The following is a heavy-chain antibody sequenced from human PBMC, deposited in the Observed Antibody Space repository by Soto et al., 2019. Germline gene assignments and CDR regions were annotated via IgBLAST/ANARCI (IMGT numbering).Heavy chain of an antibody. Sequence: SETLSLTCAVSGGSISSSNCWSWVRQPPGKGLEWIGEIYHSGSTNYNPSLKSRVTISVDKSKNQFSLKLSSVTAADTAVYYCARDRXMVRGVTNYYYYYGMDVWGQGTTVAVSS. D-gene: IGHD3-10*01. CDR3: ARDRXMVRGVTNYYYYYGMDV. CDR2: IYHSGST. J-gene: IGHJ6*02. CDR1: GGSISSSNC. V-gene: IGHV4-4*02.